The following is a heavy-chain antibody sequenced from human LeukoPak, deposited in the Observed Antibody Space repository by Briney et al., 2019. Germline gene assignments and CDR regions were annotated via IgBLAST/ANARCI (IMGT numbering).Heavy chain of an antibody. CDR3: AREAGYSYGRRPDYYYYMDV. CDR2: IKQDGSEK. Sequence: GGSLRLSCAASGFTFSSYWMSWVRQAPGKGLEWVANIKQDGSEKYYVDSVKGRFTISRDNAKNSLYLQMNSLRAEDTAVYYCAREAGYSYGRRPDYYYYMDVWGKGTTVTISS. J-gene: IGHJ6*03. V-gene: IGHV3-7*01. D-gene: IGHD5-18*01. CDR1: GFTFSSYW.